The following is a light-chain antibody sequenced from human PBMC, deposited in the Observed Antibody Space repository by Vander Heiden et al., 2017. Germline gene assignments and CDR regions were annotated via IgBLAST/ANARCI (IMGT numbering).Light chain of an antibody. CDR1: ESVRSCH. CDR2: GTS. J-gene: IGKJ2*01. CDR3: QQYDSPPRT. V-gene: IGKV3-20*01. Sequence: EIALTQSPGTLSLSPGERATLSCRASESVRSCHLAWYQQKPGPAPMLLIDGTSSRATGIPDRFSGSGSGTDFTLTISRLEPEDFAVYYCQQYDSPPRTFGQGTKLENK.